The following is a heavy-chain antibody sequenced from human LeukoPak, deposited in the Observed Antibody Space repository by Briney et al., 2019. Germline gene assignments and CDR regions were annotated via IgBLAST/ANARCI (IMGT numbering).Heavy chain of an antibody. CDR3: ARVGDYVWGSYDY. CDR1: GGTFSSYA. D-gene: IGHD3-16*01. Sequence: ASVKVSCKASGGTFSSYAISWVRQAPGQGLEWMGRIIPILGIANYAQKFQGRVTITADKSTSTAYMELSSLRSEDTAVYYCARVGDYVWGSYDYWGQGTLVTVSS. J-gene: IGHJ4*02. CDR2: IIPILGIA. V-gene: IGHV1-69*04.